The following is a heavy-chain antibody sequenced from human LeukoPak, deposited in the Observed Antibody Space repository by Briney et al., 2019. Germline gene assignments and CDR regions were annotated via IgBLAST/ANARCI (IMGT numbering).Heavy chain of an antibody. CDR1: GGSFSGYY. CDR3: ATRKDAFDI. Sequence: SETLSLTCAVYGGSFSGYYWSWVRQPPGKGLEWIGEIYHSGSTNYNPSLKSRVTISVDKSKNQFSLKLSSVTAADTAVYYCATRKDAFDIWGQGTMVTVSS. V-gene: IGHV4-34*01. J-gene: IGHJ3*02. CDR2: IYHSGST.